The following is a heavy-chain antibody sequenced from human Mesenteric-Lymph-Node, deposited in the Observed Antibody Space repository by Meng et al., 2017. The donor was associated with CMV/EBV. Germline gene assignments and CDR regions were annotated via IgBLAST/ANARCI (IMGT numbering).Heavy chain of an antibody. CDR3: ARNLYYEFWSGYYPWLSYLDN. J-gene: IGHJ4*02. Sequence: SETLSLTCAVPGGSIGSSSYYWGWIRQPPGKGLEWIGNIYYGGRTNYNPSLKSRVTISVDTSNSRFSLKLNSVTAADTAVYYCARNLYYEFWSGYYPWLSYLDNWGQGTLVTVSS. D-gene: IGHD3-3*01. V-gene: IGHV4-39*07. CDR1: GGSIGSSSYY. CDR2: IYYGGRT.